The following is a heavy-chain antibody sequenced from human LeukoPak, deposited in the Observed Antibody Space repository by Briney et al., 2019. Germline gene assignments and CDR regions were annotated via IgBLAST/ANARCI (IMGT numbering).Heavy chain of an antibody. CDR3: ARELVRGVIIATYYFDY. Sequence: SETLSLTCTVSGGSISSYYWSWIRQPPGKGLEWIGYIYYSGSTNYNPSLKSRVTISVDTSKNQFSLKLSSVTAADTAVYYCARELVRGVIIATYYFDYWGQGTLVTVSS. CDR1: GGSISSYY. D-gene: IGHD3-10*01. J-gene: IGHJ4*02. CDR2: IYYSGST. V-gene: IGHV4-59*12.